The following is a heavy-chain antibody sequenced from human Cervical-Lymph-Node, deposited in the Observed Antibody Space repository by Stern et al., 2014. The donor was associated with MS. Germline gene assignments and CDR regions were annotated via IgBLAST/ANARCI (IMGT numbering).Heavy chain of an antibody. CDR1: GFTFTSSA. CDR2: IVAGSGNT. J-gene: IGHJ2*01. CDR3: AAAGYCSGGSCYELWYFDL. Sequence: QLVQSGPEVKKPGPSVKVSCKASGFTFTSSAVHWVRQARGQGLEWMGWIVAGSGNTNYAQKFQERVTITRDMATSTAYMELSSLRSEDTAVYYCAAAGYCSGGSCYELWYFDLWGRGTLVTVSS. D-gene: IGHD2-15*01. V-gene: IGHV1-58*01.